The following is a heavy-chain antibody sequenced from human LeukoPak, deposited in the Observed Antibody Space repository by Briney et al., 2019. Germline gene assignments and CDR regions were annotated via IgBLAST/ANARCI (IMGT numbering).Heavy chain of an antibody. CDR3: ASGYCSTTSCYVNPYFDY. V-gene: IGHV1-18*01. D-gene: IGHD2-2*03. CDR2: ISAYNGNT. J-gene: IGHJ4*02. CDR1: GYTFTSYG. Sequence: ASVKVSCKASGYTFTSYGISWVRQAPGQGLEWMGWISAYNGNTSYAQKFQGRVTITADESTSTAYMELSSLRSEDTAVYYCASGYCSTTSCYVNPYFDYWGQGTLVTVSS.